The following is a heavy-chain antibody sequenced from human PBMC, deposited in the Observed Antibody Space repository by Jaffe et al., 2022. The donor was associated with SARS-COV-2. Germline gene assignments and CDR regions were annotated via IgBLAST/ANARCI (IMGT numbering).Heavy chain of an antibody. V-gene: IGHV3-7*03. CDR2: IKQDGSEK. CDR3: ARVTTRDPYYYYGMDV. J-gene: IGHJ6*02. CDR1: GFTFSSYW. Sequence: EVQLVESGGGLVQPGGSLRLSCAASGFTFSSYWMSWVRQAPGKGLEWVANIKQDGSEKYYVDSVKGRFTISRDNAKNSLYLQMNSLRAEDTAVYYCARVTTRDPYYYYGMDVWGQGTTVTVSS. D-gene: IGHD4-4*01.